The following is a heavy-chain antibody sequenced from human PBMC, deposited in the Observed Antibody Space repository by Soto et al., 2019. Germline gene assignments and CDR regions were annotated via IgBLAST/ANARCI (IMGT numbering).Heavy chain of an antibody. CDR1: GFTFSSYG. J-gene: IGHJ6*02. Sequence: GGSLRLSCAASGFTFSSYGMHWVRQAPGKGLEWVAVIWYDGSNKYYADSVKGRFTISRDNSKNTLYLQMNSLRAEDTAVYYCARDRAAYSSSWTDYYYYGMDFWGQGTTVPVAS. V-gene: IGHV3-33*01. CDR3: ARDRAAYSSSWTDYYYYGMDF. CDR2: IWYDGSNK. D-gene: IGHD6-13*01.